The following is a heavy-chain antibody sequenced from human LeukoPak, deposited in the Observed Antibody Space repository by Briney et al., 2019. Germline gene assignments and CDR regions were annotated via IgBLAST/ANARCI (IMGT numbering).Heavy chain of an antibody. CDR3: ARRLTGSYYDY. J-gene: IGHJ4*02. CDR1: RYTFTGYY. D-gene: IGHD3-9*01. CDR2: IIPNRGGT. V-gene: IGHV1-2*02. Sequence: ASVKVSCKASRYTFTGYYMHWVRQAPGQGLEWMGWIIPNRGGTNYAQKFQGRVTMTRDTSISTAYMELSSLRSEDTAVYYCARRLTGSYYDYWGQGTLVTVSS.